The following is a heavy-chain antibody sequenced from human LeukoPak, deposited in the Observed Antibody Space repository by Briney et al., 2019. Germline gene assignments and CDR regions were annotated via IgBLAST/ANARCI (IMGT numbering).Heavy chain of an antibody. CDR3: TTDPGIAVAGDY. D-gene: IGHD6-19*01. V-gene: IGHV3-15*01. J-gene: IGHJ4*02. CDR2: IKSKTDGGTT. CDR1: GFTFSNAW. Sequence: GGSLTLSCAASGFTFSNAWMSWVRQAPGKGLEWVGRIKSKTDGGTTDYAAPVRGRFTISRDDSKNTLYLQMNSLKTEDTAVYYCTTDPGIAVAGDYWGQGTLVTVSS.